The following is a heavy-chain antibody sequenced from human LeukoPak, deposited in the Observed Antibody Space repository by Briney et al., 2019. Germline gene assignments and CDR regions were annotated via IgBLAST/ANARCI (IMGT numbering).Heavy chain of an antibody. D-gene: IGHD4-23*01. Sequence: SGGSLRLSCAASGFTFSDDYMTWIRQAPGKGVEWISYISYSGMTIYYADSVKGRFTISRDNAKNSLYLQMNSLRAEDTAVYYCARDSGGEAFDIWGQGTMVTVSS. CDR3: ARDSGGEAFDI. CDR2: ISYSGMTI. J-gene: IGHJ3*02. CDR1: GFTFSDDY. V-gene: IGHV3-11*04.